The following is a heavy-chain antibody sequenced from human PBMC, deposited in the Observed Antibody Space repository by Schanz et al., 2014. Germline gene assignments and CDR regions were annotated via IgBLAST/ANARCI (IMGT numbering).Heavy chain of an antibody. CDR1: GYTFTDYG. Sequence: VQLVQSGGEMKKPGASAKASCKVSGYTFTDYGLSWARQAPGQGLEWLGWIRPDNGHTTYSQKVRDRVIFTTDTSANTAYMELRSLRSDDTAHYFCVRVPSRDVSFDLWGRGTLVTVSS. J-gene: IGHJ2*01. CDR2: IRPDNGHT. CDR3: VRVPSRDVSFDL. V-gene: IGHV1-18*01. D-gene: IGHD3-16*01.